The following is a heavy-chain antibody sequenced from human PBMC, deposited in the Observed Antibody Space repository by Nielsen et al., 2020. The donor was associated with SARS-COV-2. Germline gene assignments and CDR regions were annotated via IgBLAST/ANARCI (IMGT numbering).Heavy chain of an antibody. CDR2: ISYDGSNK. CDR1: GFTFSSYG. J-gene: IGHJ6*02. Sequence: GGSLRLSCAASGFTFSSYGMHWVRQAPGKGLEWVAVISYDGSNKYYADSVKGRFTISRDNSKNTLYLQMNSLRAEDTAVYYCAKAYSGSYHYYYYGMHVWGQGTTVTVSS. D-gene: IGHD1-26*01. V-gene: IGHV3-30*18. CDR3: AKAYSGSYHYYYYGMHV.